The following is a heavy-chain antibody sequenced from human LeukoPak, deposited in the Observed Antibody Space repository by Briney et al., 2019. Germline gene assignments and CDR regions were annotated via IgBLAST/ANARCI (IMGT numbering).Heavy chain of an antibody. D-gene: IGHD3/OR15-3a*01. V-gene: IGHV1-69*13. Sequence: ASVKVSCKASGGTFSSYAISWVRQAPRQGLEWMGGIIPIFGTANYAQKFQGRVTIAADESTSTAYMELSSLRSEDTAVYYCARSAPDWRNGGYYYMDVWGKGTTVTVSS. CDR1: GGTFSSYA. CDR3: ARSAPDWRNGGYYYMDV. J-gene: IGHJ6*03. CDR2: IIPIFGTA.